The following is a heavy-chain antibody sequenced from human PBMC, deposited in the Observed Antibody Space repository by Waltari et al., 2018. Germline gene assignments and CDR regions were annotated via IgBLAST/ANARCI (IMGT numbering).Heavy chain of an antibody. V-gene: IGHV4-39*01. CDR2: VSYSGAT. CDR3: ATYIGASIGTAAFDV. D-gene: IGHD5-12*01. CDR1: GGSITSNRHY. Sequence: QLQLQKSGPGLVKPSETLSLTCSVSGGSITSNRHYWCWIRRPPGQALAWIGTVSYSGATYTSRSLQCRFTISRDTSKNQLSLNLGSVTASETAVYYCATYIGASIGTAAFDVWGQGTMVTVSS. J-gene: IGHJ3*01.